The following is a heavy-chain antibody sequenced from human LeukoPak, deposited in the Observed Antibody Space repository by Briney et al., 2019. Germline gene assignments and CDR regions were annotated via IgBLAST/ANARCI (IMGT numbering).Heavy chain of an antibody. J-gene: IGHJ6*02. CDR1: GGAFSSYY. Sequence: SETLSLTCAVYGGAFSSYYWSWIRQPPGKGLEWIGEINHSGSTNYNPSLKSRVTISVDTSKNQFSLKLSSVTAADTAVYYCARSRVSSGYYYYYYGMDVWGQGTTVTVSS. V-gene: IGHV4-34*01. CDR3: ARSRVSSGYYYYYYGMDV. D-gene: IGHD3-22*01. CDR2: INHSGST.